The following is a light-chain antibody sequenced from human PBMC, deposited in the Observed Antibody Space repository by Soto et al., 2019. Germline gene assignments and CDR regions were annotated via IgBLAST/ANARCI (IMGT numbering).Light chain of an antibody. Sequence: EIVLTPSSGTPFFYPRGRTTPSCRAIQSVSTSYLACYQQKPGQAPRLLIYGASSRATGIPDRFSGSGSGTDFTLTISRLEPEDFAVYYCQQYGSSTWTFGQGTKVDIK. J-gene: IGKJ1*01. CDR1: QSVSTSY. CDR2: GAS. CDR3: QQYGSSTWT. V-gene: IGKV3-20*01.